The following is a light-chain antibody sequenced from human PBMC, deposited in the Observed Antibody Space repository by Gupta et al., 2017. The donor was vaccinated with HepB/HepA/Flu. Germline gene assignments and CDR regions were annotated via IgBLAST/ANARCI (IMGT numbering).Light chain of an antibody. J-gene: IGLJ1*01. Sequence: QPVLTQPPSASGTPGQRVAISCSGSSSNVGRDNVYWYRQLPGTAPKLLIYNDDRRPSGVPDRFSSSKSGTSASLAISGLRSEDEADYYCAAWDNSLSAYVFGTGTWVTVL. CDR3: AAWDNSLSAYV. V-gene: IGLV1-47*02. CDR1: SSNVGRDN. CDR2: NDD.